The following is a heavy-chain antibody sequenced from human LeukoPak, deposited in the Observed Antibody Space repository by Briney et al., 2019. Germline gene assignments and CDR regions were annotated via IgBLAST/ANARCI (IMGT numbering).Heavy chain of an antibody. CDR1: GFTFSDSY. D-gene: IGHD5-24*01. V-gene: IGHV3-11*06. J-gene: IGHJ4*02. CDR3: ARGSRTIELGDDY. CDR2: ISSSSSDT. Sequence: GGSLRLSCAASGFTFSDSYMSWIRQTPGKGLEWLSYISSSSSDTNYADSVKGRFTISRDNAKNSLYLQMNSLRAEDTAVYYCARGSRTIELGDDYWGQGTLVSVSS.